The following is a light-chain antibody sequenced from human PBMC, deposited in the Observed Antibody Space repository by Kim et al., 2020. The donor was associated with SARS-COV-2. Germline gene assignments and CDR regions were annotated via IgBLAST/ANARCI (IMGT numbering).Light chain of an antibody. CDR2: CAS. CDR1: QSFSSN. Sequence: EIVMTQSPATLSVSPGERATLSRWASQSFSSNFAWYQQKPGPAPRLLIYCASTRATGIPARFSGSGYGTEFTLTNSSLQSEDFAVYFYQQYNNWPPSNTFGQGTRLEIK. V-gene: IGKV3-15*01. CDR3: QQYNNWPPSNT. J-gene: IGKJ5*01.